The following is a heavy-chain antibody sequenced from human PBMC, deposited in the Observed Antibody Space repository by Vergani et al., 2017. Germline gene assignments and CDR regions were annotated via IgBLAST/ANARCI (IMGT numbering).Heavy chain of an antibody. CDR3: ARALRSSSWKGGYWYFDL. CDR2: ISAYNGNT. D-gene: IGHD6-13*01. CDR1: GYTFTSYS. J-gene: IGHJ2*01. Sequence: QVQLVQSGAEVKKPGASVKVSCKASGYTFTSYSISWVRQAPGQGLEWMGWISAYNGNTNYAQKLQGRVTMTTDTSTSTAYMELRSLRSDDTAVYYCARALRSSSWKGGYWYFDLWGRGTLVTVSS. V-gene: IGHV1-18*01.